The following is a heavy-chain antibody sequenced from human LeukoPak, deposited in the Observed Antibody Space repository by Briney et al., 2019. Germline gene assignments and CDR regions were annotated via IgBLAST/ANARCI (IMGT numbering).Heavy chain of an antibody. V-gene: IGHV4-61*08. D-gene: IGHD3-22*01. Sequence: SETLSLTCTVSGNSISSGDNYWSWIRQPPGKGLEWIGYIYYSGSTNYNPSLKSRVTISVDTSKNQFSLKLSSVTAADTAVYFCARGPYSYDSSGAFDIWGQGTVVTVSS. CDR1: GNSISSGDNY. J-gene: IGHJ3*02. CDR2: IYYSGST. CDR3: ARGPYSYDSSGAFDI.